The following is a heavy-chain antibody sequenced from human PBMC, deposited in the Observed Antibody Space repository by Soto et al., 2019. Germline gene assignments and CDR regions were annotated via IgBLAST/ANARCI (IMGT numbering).Heavy chain of an antibody. CDR1: GFTFTRYS. Sequence: LRLSCAASGFTFTRYSMNWVRQAPGKGLEWVSSISSTTNYIYYGDSMKGRFTISRDNAKNSLYLEMNSLRAEDTAVYYCARESEDLTSNFDYCGQGTLVTVSS. CDR2: ISSTTNYI. J-gene: IGHJ4*02. V-gene: IGHV3-21*06. CDR3: ARESEDLTSNFDY.